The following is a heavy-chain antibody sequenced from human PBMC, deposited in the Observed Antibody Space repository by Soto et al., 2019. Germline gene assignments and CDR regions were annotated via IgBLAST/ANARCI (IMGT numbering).Heavy chain of an antibody. V-gene: IGHV1-69*06. J-gene: IGHJ6*02. CDR3: ARDGLANCSGGSSYPYYYYGMDV. D-gene: IGHD2-15*01. Sequence: QVQLVQSGAEVKKPGSSVKVSCKASGGTFSSYAISWVRQAPGQGLEWMGGIIPIFGTANYAQKFQGRVTNTADKSTSRAYMELSSLRSKDTAVYYCARDGLANCSGGSSYPYYYYGMDVWGQGTTVTVSS. CDR1: GGTFSSYA. CDR2: IIPIFGTA.